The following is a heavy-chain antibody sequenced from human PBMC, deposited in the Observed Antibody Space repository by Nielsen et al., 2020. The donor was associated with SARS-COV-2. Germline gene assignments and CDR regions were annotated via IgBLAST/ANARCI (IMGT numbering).Heavy chain of an antibody. D-gene: IGHD3-22*01. CDR1: GFTFTDYY. Sequence: LSLTCAASGFTFTDYYMSWIRQAPGRGLEWVSHISSSGSDTNYADSVKGRFTTSRDNAKNSLYLQMNSLRAEDTAVYYCANFDGSGYNAFDIWGQGTMVTVSS. V-gene: IGHV3-11*06. CDR3: ANFDGSGYNAFDI. J-gene: IGHJ3*02. CDR2: ISSSGSDT.